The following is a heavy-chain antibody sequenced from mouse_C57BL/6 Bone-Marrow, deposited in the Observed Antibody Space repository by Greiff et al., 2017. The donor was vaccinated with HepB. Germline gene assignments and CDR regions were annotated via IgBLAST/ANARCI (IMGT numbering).Heavy chain of an antibody. Sequence: EVKLMESGEGLVKPGGSLKLSCAASGFTFSSYAMSWVRQTPEKRLEWVAYISSGGDYIYYADTVKGRFTISRDNARNTLYLQMSSLKSEDTAMYYCTRDGYGSSFDYWGQGTTLTVSS. J-gene: IGHJ2*01. CDR3: TRDGYGSSFDY. CDR2: ISSGGDYI. CDR1: GFTFSSYA. D-gene: IGHD1-1*01. V-gene: IGHV5-9-1*02.